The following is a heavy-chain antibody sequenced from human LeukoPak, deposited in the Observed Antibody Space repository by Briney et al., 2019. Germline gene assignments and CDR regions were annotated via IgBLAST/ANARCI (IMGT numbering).Heavy chain of an antibody. D-gene: IGHD1-26*01. CDR1: GYTFTDYY. V-gene: IGHV1-69-2*01. CDR2: VDPEDGET. CDR3: ATARDSGSYYAFDY. Sequence: ASVKVSYKVSGYTFTDYYMHWVQQAPGKGLEWMGLVDPEDGETIYAEKSQGRVTITADTSTDTAYMELSSLTSEDTAVYYCATARDSGSYYAFDYWGQGTLVTVSS. J-gene: IGHJ4*02.